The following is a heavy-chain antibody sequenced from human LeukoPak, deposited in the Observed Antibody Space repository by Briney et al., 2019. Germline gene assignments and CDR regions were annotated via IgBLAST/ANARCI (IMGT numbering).Heavy chain of an antibody. J-gene: IGHJ4*02. D-gene: IGHD4-17*01. CDR3: AREAVTTGRGFDY. Sequence: SETLSLTCTVSGGSISSYYWSWIRQPPGKGLEWIGYIYHSGSTYYNPSLKSRVTISVDRSKNQFSLKLSSVTAADTAVYYCAREAVTTGRGFDYWGQGTLVTVSS. CDR1: GGSISSYY. CDR2: IYHSGST. V-gene: IGHV4-59*12.